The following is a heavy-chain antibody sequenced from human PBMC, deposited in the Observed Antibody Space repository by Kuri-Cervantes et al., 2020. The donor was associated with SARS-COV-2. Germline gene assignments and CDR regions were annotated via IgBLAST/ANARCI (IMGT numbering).Heavy chain of an antibody. V-gene: IGHV4-38-2*01. J-gene: IGHJ4*02. Sequence: SQTLSLTCAVSGYSISSGYYWGWIRQPPGKGLEWIGSIYHSGSTYYNPSLKSRVTISVDTSKNQFSLKLSSVTAADTAVYYCAKVWNDFWSGHYTGQATLDYWGQGTLVTVSS. D-gene: IGHD3-3*01. CDR3: AKVWNDFWSGHYTGQATLDY. CDR2: IYHSGST. CDR1: GYSISSGYY.